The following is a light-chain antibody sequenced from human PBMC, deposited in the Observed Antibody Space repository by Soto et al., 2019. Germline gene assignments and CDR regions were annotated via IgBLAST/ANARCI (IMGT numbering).Light chain of an antibody. V-gene: IGKV1-39*01. Sequence: DIQMTQSPSSLSASVGDRVTITCRANQSVSDSLNWYQQKPGKVPKLLIYAASSLRSGVPSRISGSGSGTNFTLAISNLHPEDFATYSCQQTYRIPLTFGGGTKVDIK. CDR3: QQTYRIPLT. CDR1: QSVSDS. J-gene: IGKJ4*01. CDR2: AAS.